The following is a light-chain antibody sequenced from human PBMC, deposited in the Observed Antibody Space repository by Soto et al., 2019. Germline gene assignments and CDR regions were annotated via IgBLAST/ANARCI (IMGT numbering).Light chain of an antibody. J-gene: IGKJ4*01. Sequence: EIVMTQSPATLSVSPGERATLSCRASQNVNDNLAWYQQKPGQAPRLLVYGASIRATGIPASFSGSGSGTESTLTIGSLQSEDFAVYYCQQYNNWPLTFGAGTKVEIK. CDR2: GAS. CDR3: QQYNNWPLT. CDR1: QNVNDN. V-gene: IGKV3D-15*01.